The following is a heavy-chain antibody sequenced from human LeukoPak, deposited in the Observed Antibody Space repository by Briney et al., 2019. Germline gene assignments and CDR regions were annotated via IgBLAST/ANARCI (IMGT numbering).Heavy chain of an antibody. CDR3: ARQYSSSSYYYYMDV. V-gene: IGHV3-53*01. CDR1: GFTVSSNY. Sequence: GGSLRLSCAASGFTVSSNYMSWVRQAPGKGLEWVSVIYSGGSTYYADSVKGRFTISRDNSKNTLYLQMNSLRAEDTAVYYCARQYSSSSYYYYMDVWGKGTTVTVSS. CDR2: IYSGGST. J-gene: IGHJ6*03. D-gene: IGHD6-6*01.